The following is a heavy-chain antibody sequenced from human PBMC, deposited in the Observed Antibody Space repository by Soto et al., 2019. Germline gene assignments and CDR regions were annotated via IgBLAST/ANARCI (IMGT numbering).Heavy chain of an antibody. Sequence: SVKVSCKASGGTFSSYAISWVRQAPGQGLEWMGGIIPIFGTANYAQKFQGRVTITADKSTSTAYMELSSLRSEDTAVYYCASSGNSNITSYYYYGMDVWGQGTTVTVSS. CDR2: IIPIFGTA. CDR3: ASSGNSNITSYYYYGMDV. J-gene: IGHJ6*02. CDR1: GGTFSSYA. V-gene: IGHV1-69*06. D-gene: IGHD1-7*01.